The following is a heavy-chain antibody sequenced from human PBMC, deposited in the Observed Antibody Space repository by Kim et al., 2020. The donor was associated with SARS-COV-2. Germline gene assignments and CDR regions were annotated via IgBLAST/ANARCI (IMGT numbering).Heavy chain of an antibody. CDR2: IYYSGST. Sequence: SETLSLTCTVSGGSISSYYWSWIRQPPGKRLEWIGYIYYSGSTNYNPSLKSRVTISVDTSKNQFSLKLSSVTAADTAVYYCARVLSPGSSWLHQPRIFDYWGQRTLVTVSS. CDR3: ARVLSPGSSWLHQPRIFDY. J-gene: IGHJ4*02. V-gene: IGHV4-59*13. D-gene: IGHD6-13*01. CDR1: GGSISSYY.